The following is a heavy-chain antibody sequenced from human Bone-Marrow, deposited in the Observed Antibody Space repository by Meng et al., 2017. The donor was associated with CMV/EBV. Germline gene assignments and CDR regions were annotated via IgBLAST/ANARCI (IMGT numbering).Heavy chain of an antibody. D-gene: IGHD2-15*01. CDR3: ARVRCGSCYSDKSYYGMDV. V-gene: IGHV1-18*01. J-gene: IGHJ6*02. CDR1: GYTFTSYG. CDR2: ISAYNGNT. Sequence: ASVKVPCKASGYTFTSYGISWVRQAPGQGLEWMGWISAYNGNTNYAQKLQGRVTMTTDTSTSTAYMELRSLRSDDTAVYYCARVRCGSCYSDKSYYGMDVWGQGTTVTVSS.